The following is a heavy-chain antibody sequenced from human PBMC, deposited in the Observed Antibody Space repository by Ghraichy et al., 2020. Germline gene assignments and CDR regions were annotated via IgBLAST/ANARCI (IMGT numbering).Heavy chain of an antibody. Sequence: SETLSLTCAVYVGSFSGYYWSWIRQPPGRGLEWIGEINPTGTTNNNPSLKSRLTLLVDPSKNQFSLQLKSVTAADTAGYYCARRRQTWSAAEGDAFDIWGHGTMVIVSS. V-gene: IGHV4-34*01. D-gene: IGHD5-18*01. CDR1: VGSFSGYY. CDR3: ARRRQTWSAAEGDAFDI. J-gene: IGHJ3*02. CDR2: INPTGTT.